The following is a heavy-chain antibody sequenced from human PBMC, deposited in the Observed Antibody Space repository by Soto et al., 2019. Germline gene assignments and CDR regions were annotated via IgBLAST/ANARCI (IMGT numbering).Heavy chain of an antibody. V-gene: IGHV1-69*04. J-gene: IGHJ6*03. CDR1: GGTFSSYT. CDR2: IIPILGIA. D-gene: IGHD3-3*01. CDR3: AKESGYYRDGHYYYYYYMDV. Sequence: SVKVSCXASGGTFSSYTISWVRQAPGQGLEWMGKIIPILGIANYAQEFQGRVTITADKSTSTAYMELSSLRSEDTAVYYCAKESGYYRDGHYYYYYYMDVWGKGTTVTVSS.